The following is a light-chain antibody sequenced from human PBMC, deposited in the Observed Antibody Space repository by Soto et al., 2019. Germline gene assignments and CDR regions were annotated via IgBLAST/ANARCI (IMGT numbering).Light chain of an antibody. CDR2: EDT. J-gene: IGLJ2*01. CDR1: SSDVGSYNL. V-gene: IGLV2-23*02. CDR3: CSYAGSSTFVV. Sequence: QSALTQPASVSGSPGQSITISCTGTSSDVGSYNLVSWYQQHPGKAPKLMIYEDTKRPSGVSNRFSGSESGNTASLTISGLQAEDEADYYCCSYAGSSTFVVFGGGTKLTVL.